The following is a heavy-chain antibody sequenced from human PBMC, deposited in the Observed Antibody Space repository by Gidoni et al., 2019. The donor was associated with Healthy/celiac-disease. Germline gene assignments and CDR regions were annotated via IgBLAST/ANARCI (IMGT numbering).Heavy chain of an antibody. CDR2: IYYSGST. CDR1: GGSISSGDYY. V-gene: IGHV4-30-4*01. J-gene: IGHJ4*02. D-gene: IGHD1-1*01. CDR3: ARGATWKEGYFDY. Sequence: QVQLQESGPGLVTPSQNLSPTCTVSGGSISSGDYYWSWIRQPPGKGLGWIGYIYYSGSTYYNPSLRSRVTISVDTSKNQFSLKLSSVTAADTAVYYCARGATWKEGYFDYWGQGTLVTVSS.